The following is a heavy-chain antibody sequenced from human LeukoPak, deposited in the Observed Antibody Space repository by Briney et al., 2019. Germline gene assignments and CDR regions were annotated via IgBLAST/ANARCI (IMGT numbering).Heavy chain of an antibody. CDR2: IYYSGST. CDR3: ARHSSGYYDAFDI. CDR1: GGSISSSSYY. V-gene: IGHV4-39*01. J-gene: IGHJ3*02. D-gene: IGHD3-22*01. Sequence: PSETLSLTCTVSGGSISSSSYYWGWIRQPPGKGLEWIGSIYYSGSTYYNPSLKSRVTISVGTSKNQFSLKLSSVTAADTAVYYCARHSSGYYDAFDIWGQGTMVTVSS.